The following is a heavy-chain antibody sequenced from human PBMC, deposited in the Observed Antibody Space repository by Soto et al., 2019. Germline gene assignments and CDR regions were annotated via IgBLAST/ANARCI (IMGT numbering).Heavy chain of an antibody. V-gene: IGHV3-48*01. D-gene: IGHD2-15*01. CDR2: IRSSSSTI. CDR1: GFTVSSYS. Sequence: GGSLRLSGAASGFTVSSYSMNWVRPAPGKGREWGGYIRSSSSTIYYADSVKGQFTISRDNAKNSLYLQMNSLRAEDTALYYCARRAPGGYCSGGSCYSSEDWYFHLWGRGTLVTVSS. J-gene: IGHJ2*01. CDR3: ARRAPGGYCSGGSCYSSEDWYFHL.